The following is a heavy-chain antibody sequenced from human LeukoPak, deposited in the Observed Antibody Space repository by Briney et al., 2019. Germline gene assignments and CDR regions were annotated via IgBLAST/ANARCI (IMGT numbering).Heavy chain of an antibody. CDR1: GYTFTSYY. J-gene: IGHJ4*02. Sequence: GASVKVSCKASGYTFTSYYMHWVRQAPGQGLEWMGLINPNSGNTGYAQKFQGRVTMTRNTSISTAYMELSSLRSEDTAVYYCARGLRGYEGIVDYWGQGTLVTVSS. D-gene: IGHD5-12*01. CDR2: INPNSGNT. CDR3: ARGLRGYEGIVDY. V-gene: IGHV1-8*01.